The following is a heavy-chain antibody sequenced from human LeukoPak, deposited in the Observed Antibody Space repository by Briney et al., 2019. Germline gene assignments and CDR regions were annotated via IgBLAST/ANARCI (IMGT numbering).Heavy chain of an antibody. V-gene: IGHV4-4*09. CDR1: GGSIGGYY. CDR2: IYTTGRT. J-gene: IGHJ3*02. CDR3: AKILGSGVWYGFDI. Sequence: SETLSLTSTVSGGSIGGYYWSWIRQSPGKGLEWIGYIYTTGRTNYNPSLKSRVTISVDTSKNQFSLKLNSVTAADTAVYYCAKILGSGVWYGFDIWGQGTMVTVSS. D-gene: IGHD2-21*01.